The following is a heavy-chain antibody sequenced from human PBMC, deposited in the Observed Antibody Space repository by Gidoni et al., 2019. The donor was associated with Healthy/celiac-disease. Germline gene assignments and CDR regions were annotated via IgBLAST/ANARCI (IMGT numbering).Heavy chain of an antibody. CDR3: AREGSYGDYATIDD. J-gene: IGHJ4*02. CDR1: GARVSGTSAA. V-gene: IGHV6-1*01. D-gene: IGHD4-17*01. CDR2: TYYRSKWYN. Sequence: QVQLQQSGPGLVKPSQTLSLTCAISGARVSGTSAAWNWIRQSPSRGLEWMGRTYYRSKWYNDYAVSVKSRITINPDTSKNQFSLQLNSVTPEDTAVYDCAREGSYGDYATIDDWGQGTLVTVSS.